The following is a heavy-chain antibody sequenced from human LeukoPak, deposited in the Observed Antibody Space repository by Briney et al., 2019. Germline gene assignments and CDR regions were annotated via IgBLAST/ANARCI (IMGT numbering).Heavy chain of an antibody. CDR1: GFTFSSYW. CDR2: IKEGGSEK. Sequence: GGSLRLSCAASGFTFSSYWMSWIRQAPGKGLEWVANIKEGGSEKYYVDSVRGRFTISRDNAKNSLSLQMNSLRAEDTAVYYCARDRTGNDYWGQGALVTVSS. J-gene: IGHJ4*02. V-gene: IGHV3-7*01. D-gene: IGHD1-1*01. CDR3: ARDRTGNDY.